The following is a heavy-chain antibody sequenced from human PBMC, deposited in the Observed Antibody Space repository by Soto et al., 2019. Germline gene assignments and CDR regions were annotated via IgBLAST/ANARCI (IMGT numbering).Heavy chain of an antibody. D-gene: IGHD6-13*01. CDR1: GGSIRGGYY. CDR2: VSNTGNT. V-gene: IGHV4-39*01. Sequence: QLQLQESGPGLVKPSETLSLTCSVSGGSIRGGYYWGWVRQLPGKGLEWIGCVSNTGNTYQSPSLKSRLIISADTPNNQFALRLSSVTAEDTAVYYCARCRFYSSTWYTAFDIWGHGTAVTVPS. J-gene: IGHJ3*02. CDR3: ARCRFYSSTWYTAFDI.